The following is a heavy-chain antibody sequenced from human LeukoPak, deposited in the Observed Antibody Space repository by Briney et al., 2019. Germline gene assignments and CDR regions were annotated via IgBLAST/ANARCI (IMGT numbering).Heavy chain of an antibody. J-gene: IGHJ5*02. V-gene: IGHV4-4*02. CDR3: ARTYPRVWFDP. CDR1: GGSISSSNW. CDR2: IYHSGST. Sequence: PSETLSLTCAVSGGSISSSNWWSWVRQPPGKWLEWIGEIYHSGSTNYNPSHKSRVTISVDKSKNQFSLNLSSVTAADTAVYYCARTYPRVWFDPWGQGTLVTVSS.